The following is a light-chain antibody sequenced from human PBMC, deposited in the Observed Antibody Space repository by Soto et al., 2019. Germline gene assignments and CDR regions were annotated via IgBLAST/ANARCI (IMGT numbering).Light chain of an antibody. CDR2: GAS. CDR3: QQYGSSPPYT. Sequence: EIVLTQSPGTRSLSPGERANLSCRASQSVSSSYLAWYQQKPGQAPRLLIYGASSRATGIPDRFSGSGSGTDFTLTISRREPEDFAVYYCQQYGSSPPYTFGQGTKLEIK. CDR1: QSVSSSY. V-gene: IGKV3-20*01. J-gene: IGKJ2*01.